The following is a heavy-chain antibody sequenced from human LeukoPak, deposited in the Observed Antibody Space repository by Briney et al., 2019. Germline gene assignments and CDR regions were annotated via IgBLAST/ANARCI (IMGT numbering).Heavy chain of an antibody. Sequence: PSETLSLTCTVSGVSISSYYWNWIRQPPGKGLEWIGYIFHSGSTNYNPSLKSRVTISVDTSKNQFSLKLSSVTAADTAVYYCARQRQVVRGVQRGRYNWFDPWGQGTLVAVSS. CDR1: GVSISSYY. J-gene: IGHJ5*02. CDR2: IFHSGST. D-gene: IGHD3-10*01. V-gene: IGHV4-59*08. CDR3: ARQRQVVRGVQRGRYNWFDP.